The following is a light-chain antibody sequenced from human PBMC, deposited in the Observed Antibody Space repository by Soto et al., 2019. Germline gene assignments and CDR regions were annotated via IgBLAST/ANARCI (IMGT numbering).Light chain of an antibody. CDR2: WAS. CDR3: QQYYSTPLFT. CDR1: QSVLYSSNKKNY. V-gene: IGKV4-1*01. Sequence: DIVMTQSPDSLAVSLGERATINCKSSQSVLYSSNKKNYLAWYQQKPGQPPKLLIYWASTRESGVPDRFSGSGSGTDFTLTISSLLDEDVAVYYCQQYYSTPLFTFGPGTKVDIK. J-gene: IGKJ3*01.